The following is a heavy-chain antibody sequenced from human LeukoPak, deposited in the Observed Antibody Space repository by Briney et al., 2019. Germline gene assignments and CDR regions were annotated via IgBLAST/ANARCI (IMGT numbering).Heavy chain of an antibody. D-gene: IGHD3-16*01. Sequence: ASVKVSCKASGYTFTGYYMHWVRQAPGQGLEWMGWINPNSGGTNYAQKFQGRVIMTRDTSISTAYMELSSLRSDDTALYYCARVPRELGAYWGQGTLVTVSS. CDR3: ARVPRELGAY. CDR1: GYTFTGYY. J-gene: IGHJ4*02. V-gene: IGHV1-2*02. CDR2: INPNSGGT.